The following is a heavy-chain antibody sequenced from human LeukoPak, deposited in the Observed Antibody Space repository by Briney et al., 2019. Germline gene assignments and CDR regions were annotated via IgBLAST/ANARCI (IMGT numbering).Heavy chain of an antibody. J-gene: IGHJ3*01. D-gene: IGHD3-22*01. V-gene: IGHV2-5*02. CDR2: IFWDDDK. CDR3: VHKNPLSFYHDGDVLSGVGFGAFEF. CDR1: GFSLNNSGVR. Sequence: SGPTLVKPTQTLTLTCTYSGFSLNNSGVRVAWIRQPPRKALEWLALIFWDDDKRFSPSLENRLTITKDTSKNQVVLRMTNMNPVDTGTYYCVHKNPLSFYHDGDVLSGVGFGAFEFWGQGMLVTVSS.